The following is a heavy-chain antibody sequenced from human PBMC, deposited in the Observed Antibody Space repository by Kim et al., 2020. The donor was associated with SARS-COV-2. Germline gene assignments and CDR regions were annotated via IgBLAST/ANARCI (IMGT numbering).Heavy chain of an antibody. CDR1: GFTFSSYS. CDR3: ASSLRGVGAATRGAPGAFDI. CDR2: ISSSSSYI. Sequence: GGSLRLSCAASGFTFSSYSMNWVRQAPGKGLEWVSSISSSSSYIYYADSVKGRFTISRDNAKNSLYLQMNSLRAEDTAVYYCASSLRGVGAATRGAPGAFDIWGQGTMVTVSS. V-gene: IGHV3-21*01. J-gene: IGHJ3*02. D-gene: IGHD2-15*01.